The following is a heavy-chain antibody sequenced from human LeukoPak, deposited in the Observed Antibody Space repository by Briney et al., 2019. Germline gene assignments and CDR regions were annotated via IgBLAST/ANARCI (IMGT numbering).Heavy chain of an antibody. V-gene: IGHV4-39*07. Sequence: SETLSLTCTVSGGSISSSSYYWSWIRQPPGKGLEWIGEINHSGSTNYNPSLKSRVTISVDTSKNQFSLKLSSVTAADTAVYYCARGPAFDIWGQGTMVTVSS. CDR2: INHSGST. CDR1: GGSISSSSYY. CDR3: ARGPAFDI. J-gene: IGHJ3*02.